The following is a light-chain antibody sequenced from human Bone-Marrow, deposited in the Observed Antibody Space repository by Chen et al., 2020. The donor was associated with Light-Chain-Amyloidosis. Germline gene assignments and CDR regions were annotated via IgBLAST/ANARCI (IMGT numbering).Light chain of an antibody. CDR1: NIGSTS. CDR3: QVWDRSSDRPV. Sequence: SYVLTQPSPVSVAPGQTATIACGGNNIGSTSVHWYQQTPGHAPLLVVYDDSDRPSGIPERLSGSNSGNTATLTISRVEAGDEDDYYCQVWDRSSDRPVFGGGTKLTVL. V-gene: IGLV3-21*02. J-gene: IGLJ3*02. CDR2: DDS.